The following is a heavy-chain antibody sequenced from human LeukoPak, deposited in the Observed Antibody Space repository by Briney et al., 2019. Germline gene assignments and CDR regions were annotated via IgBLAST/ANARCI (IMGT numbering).Heavy chain of an antibody. J-gene: IGHJ5*02. CDR3: ARDTHWFDP. Sequence: GASVKASCKASGYTFTSYGISGVRQAPGQGLEWMGGIIPIFGTANYAQKFQGRVTITPDESTSTAYAELSSLRSEHTAVYYCARDTHWFDPWGQGTLVTVSS. CDR2: IIPIFGTA. V-gene: IGHV1-69*13. CDR1: GYTFTSYG.